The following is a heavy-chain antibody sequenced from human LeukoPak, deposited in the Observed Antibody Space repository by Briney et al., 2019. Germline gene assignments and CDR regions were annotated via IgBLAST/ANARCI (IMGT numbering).Heavy chain of an antibody. CDR3: AKDLKITMVRGFDY. Sequence: GGSLRLSCAASGFTFSSYAISWVRQAPGKGLEWVSAISGSGGSTYYADSVKGRFTISRDNSKNTLCLQMNSLRAEDTAVYYCAKDLKITMVRGFDYWGQGTLVTVSS. CDR2: ISGSGGST. D-gene: IGHD3-10*01. CDR1: GFTFSSYA. V-gene: IGHV3-23*01. J-gene: IGHJ4*02.